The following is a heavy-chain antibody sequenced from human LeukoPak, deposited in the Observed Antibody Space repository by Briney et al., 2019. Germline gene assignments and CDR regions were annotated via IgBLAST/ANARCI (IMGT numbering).Heavy chain of an antibody. J-gene: IGHJ4*02. Sequence: GGSLRLSCAASGFTFRSYGMHWVRQAPGKGLEWVAVISYDGSNKYYADSVKGRFTISRDNSKNTLYLQMNSLRAEDTAVYYCAKSYGFDFDWLSLDYWGQGTLVTVSS. CDR1: GFTFRSYG. D-gene: IGHD3-9*01. CDR3: AKSYGFDFDWLSLDY. CDR2: ISYDGSNK. V-gene: IGHV3-30*18.